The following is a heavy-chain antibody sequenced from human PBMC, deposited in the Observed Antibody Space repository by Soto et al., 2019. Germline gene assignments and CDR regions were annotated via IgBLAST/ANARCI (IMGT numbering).Heavy chain of an antibody. CDR1: GYTFTSYT. CDR2: INPGNGNT. D-gene: IGHD1-1*01. V-gene: IGHV1-3*01. CDR3: ATYWSEGLTNWFDT. Sequence: ASVKVSCKASGYTFTSYTIHWVRQAPGQSLEWMGWINPGNGNTKSSQNFQGRVTFTRDTSASTAYMELSSLRSEDTAVYYCATYWSEGLTNWFDTWGQGTLVTVSS. J-gene: IGHJ5*02.